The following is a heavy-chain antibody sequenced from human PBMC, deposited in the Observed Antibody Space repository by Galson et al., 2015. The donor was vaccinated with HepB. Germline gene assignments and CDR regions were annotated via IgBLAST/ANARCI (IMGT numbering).Heavy chain of an antibody. Sequence: SLRLSCAASGFTFSSYAMHWVRQAPGKGLEWVAVISYDGSNKYYADSVKGRFTISRDNSKNTLYLQMNSLRAEDTAVYYCAKGGNGYGAYDIVLDYWGQGTLVTVSS. CDR1: GFTFSSYA. D-gene: IGHD4-17*01. CDR2: ISYDGSNK. CDR3: AKGGNGYGAYDIVLDY. J-gene: IGHJ4*02. V-gene: IGHV3-30-3*01.